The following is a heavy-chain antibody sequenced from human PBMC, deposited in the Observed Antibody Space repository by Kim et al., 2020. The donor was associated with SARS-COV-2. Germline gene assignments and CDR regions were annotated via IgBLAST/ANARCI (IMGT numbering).Heavy chain of an antibody. Sequence: SGPTLVNPTQTLTLTCTFSGFSLSTSGMCVSWIRQPPGKALEWLALIDWDDDKYYSTSLKTRLTISKDTSKNQVVLTMTNMYPEDTATYYCARIPPVPAAIGYYYYNMDVWGQGTTVTVSS. CDR1: GFSLSTSGMC. V-gene: IGHV2-70*01. CDR3: ARIPPVPAAIGYYYYNMDV. CDR2: IDWDDDK. J-gene: IGHJ6*02. D-gene: IGHD2-2*01.